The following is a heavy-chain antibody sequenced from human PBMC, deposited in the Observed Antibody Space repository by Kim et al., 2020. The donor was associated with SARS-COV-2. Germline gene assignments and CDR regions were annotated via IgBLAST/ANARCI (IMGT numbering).Heavy chain of an antibody. J-gene: IGHJ4*02. V-gene: IGHV4-4*02. CDR2: IYHSGST. Sequence: SETLSLTCAVSGGSISSSNWWSWVRQPPGKGLEWIGEIYHSGSTNYNPSLKSRVTISVDKSKNQFSLKLSSVTAADTAVYYCARDGLDGSGSSYFDYWGQGTLVTVSS. CDR1: GGSISSSNW. CDR3: ARDGLDGSGSSYFDY. D-gene: IGHD3-10*01.